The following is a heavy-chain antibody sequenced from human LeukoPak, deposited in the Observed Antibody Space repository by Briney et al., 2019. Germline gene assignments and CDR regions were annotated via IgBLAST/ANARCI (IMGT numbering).Heavy chain of an antibody. V-gene: IGHV3-48*03. CDR3: ARVRSRFCFDY. J-gene: IGHJ4*02. Sequence: GGSLRLSCAASGFTFSSYEINWVRQAPGKGLEWVSYISSSGSTIYYADSVKGRFTISRDNAKNSLYLQMSSLRAEDTAVYYCARVRSRFCFDYWGQGTLVTVSS. CDR2: ISSSGSTI. D-gene: IGHD2/OR15-2a*01. CDR1: GFTFSSYE.